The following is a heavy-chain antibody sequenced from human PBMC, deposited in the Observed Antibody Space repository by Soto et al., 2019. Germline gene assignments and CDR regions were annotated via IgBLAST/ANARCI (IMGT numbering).Heavy chain of an antibody. D-gene: IGHD5-18*01. CDR3: ARATFGYSYGYWYYFDY. CDR2: IIPIFGTA. CDR1: GGTFSSYS. Sequence: ASVKVSCKASGGTFSSYSISWVRQAPGQGIEWMGGIIPIFGTADYAQKCQGRVTITADESTSTAYMELSSLRSEDTAVYYCARATFGYSYGYWYYFDYWGQGTRVSVSS. J-gene: IGHJ4*02. V-gene: IGHV1-69*13.